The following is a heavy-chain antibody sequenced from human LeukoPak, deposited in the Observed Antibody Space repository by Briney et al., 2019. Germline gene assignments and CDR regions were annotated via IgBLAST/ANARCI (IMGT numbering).Heavy chain of an antibody. CDR2: IYYSGST. Sequence: PSETLSLTCTVSGGSISSYYWSWIRQPPGKGLEWIGYIYYSGSTNYNPSLKSRVTISVDTSKNQFSLKLSSVTAADTAVYYCARVAGGSGWRYYFDYWGQGTLVTVSS. CDR1: GGSISSYY. D-gene: IGHD6-19*01. J-gene: IGHJ4*02. V-gene: IGHV4-59*01. CDR3: ARVAGGSGWRYYFDY.